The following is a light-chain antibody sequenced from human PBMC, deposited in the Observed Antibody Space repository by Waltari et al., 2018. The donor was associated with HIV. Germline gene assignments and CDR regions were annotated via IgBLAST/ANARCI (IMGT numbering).Light chain of an antibody. CDR1: QSISTS. V-gene: IGKV1-39*01. J-gene: IGKJ3*01. CDR3: QQSYNYPLT. CDR2: TAS. Sequence: DIQMTQSPSSLSASVGDRVTISCRTSQSISTSLHWYQQKRGKAPELLIRTASTLQTGVPSRFSGSGSGTDFTLTISSLQVEDFATYYCQQSYNYPLTFGPGTKVDIK.